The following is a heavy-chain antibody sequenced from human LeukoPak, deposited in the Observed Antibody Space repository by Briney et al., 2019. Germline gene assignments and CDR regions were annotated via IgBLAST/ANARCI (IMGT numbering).Heavy chain of an antibody. CDR1: GFTFSSYA. Sequence: PGGSLTLSCAVSGFTFSSYAMSWVRQAPGKGLEWVSAVSGSGATTYYADSVKGRFTISRDNSKNTLYLQMNILRAEDTAVYYCAKPMTRTMVRGVPPSDYWGQGTLVTVSS. V-gene: IGHV3-23*01. J-gene: IGHJ4*02. D-gene: IGHD3-10*01. CDR3: AKPMTRTMVRGVPPSDY. CDR2: VSGSGATT.